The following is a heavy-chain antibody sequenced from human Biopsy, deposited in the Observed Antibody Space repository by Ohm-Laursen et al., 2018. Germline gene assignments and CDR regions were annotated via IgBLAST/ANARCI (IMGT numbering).Heavy chain of an antibody. CDR3: ARRGSGGRSFDY. CDR2: ISNSGIT. D-gene: IGHD2-15*01. V-gene: IGHV4-59*08. CDR1: GDSINSSY. J-gene: IGHJ4*02. Sequence: SDTLSLTCTVSGDSINSSYWSWIRQPPGKGLEWIGFISNSGITNYNPSLKSRVTISADTSKNQFSLKLGSVTVADTAVFYCARRGSGGRSFDYWGQGSLVTVSS.